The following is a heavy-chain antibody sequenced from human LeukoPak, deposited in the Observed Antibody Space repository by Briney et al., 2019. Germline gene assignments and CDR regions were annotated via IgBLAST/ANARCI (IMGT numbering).Heavy chain of an antibody. CDR3: ARSNWGVSDY. J-gene: IGHJ4*02. D-gene: IGHD7-27*01. Sequence: SETLSLTCAVYGGSFSGYYWSWIRQPPGKGLEWIGEINHSGSTNYNPSLKSRVTISVDTSKNQFSLKLSSVTAADTAVYYCARSNWGVSDYWGQGTLVTVSS. V-gene: IGHV4-34*01. CDR1: GGSFSGYY. CDR2: INHSGST.